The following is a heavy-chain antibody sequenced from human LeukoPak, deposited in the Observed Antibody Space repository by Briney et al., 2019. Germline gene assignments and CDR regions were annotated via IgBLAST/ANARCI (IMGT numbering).Heavy chain of an antibody. V-gene: IGHV1-18*01. J-gene: IGHJ4*02. CDR2: INTYNGNA. CDR1: GYTFTTYG. D-gene: IGHD2/OR15-2a*01. CDR3: ARDCNSGNCYSDY. Sequence: ASVRVSCKASGYTFTTYGISWVRQAPGQGRERMGWINTYNGNANSTQKFQDRVTMTRDTSTSTAYMHLRRLRSDDTAVYYCARDCNSGNCYSDYWGQGTLVTVSS.